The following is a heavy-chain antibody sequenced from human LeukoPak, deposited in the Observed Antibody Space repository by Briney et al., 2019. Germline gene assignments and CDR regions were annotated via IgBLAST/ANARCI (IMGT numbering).Heavy chain of an antibody. CDR1: GLTFDDYG. J-gene: IGHJ4*02. V-gene: IGHV3-20*04. CDR3: ARAQYCSGGSCYFDY. CDR2: INWNGGST. D-gene: IGHD2-15*01. Sequence: PGGSLRLSCAASGLTFDDYGMSWVRQAPGKGLEWVSGINWNGGSTGYADSVKGGFTISRDNAKNSLYLQMNSLRAEDTALYYCARAQYCSGGSCYFDYWGQGTLVTVSS.